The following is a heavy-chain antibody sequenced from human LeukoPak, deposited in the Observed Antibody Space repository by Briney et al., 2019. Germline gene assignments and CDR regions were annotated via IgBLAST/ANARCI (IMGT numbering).Heavy chain of an antibody. CDR3: TRGAGWLIGY. CDR1: GGSISSYY. Sequence: NPSETLSLTCTVSGGSISSYYWSWIRQPPGKGLEWIGYIYYTGSTNYNPSLKSRVTMSIDTSKNQFSLKLNSLTTADTAVYYCTRGAGWLIGYWGQGILVTVSS. V-gene: IGHV4-59*01. J-gene: IGHJ4*02. CDR2: IYYTGST. D-gene: IGHD3-16*01.